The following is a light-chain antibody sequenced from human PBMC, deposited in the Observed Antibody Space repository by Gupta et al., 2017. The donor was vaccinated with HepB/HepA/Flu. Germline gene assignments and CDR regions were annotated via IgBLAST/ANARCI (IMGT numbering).Light chain of an antibody. CDR3: RQRIHWPWT. V-gene: IGKV2-30*02. Sequence: DVVMTQSPLSLPVTFGQPASISYWSSQSLLHSDGNNYLNWFQQRPGQAPTRLIYKVSDRHSGVPDSFSGSGSGTDFTLKISRGEGEDIGVYYCRQRIHWPWTFGQGTXVEIK. CDR1: QSLLHSDGNNY. J-gene: IGKJ1*01. CDR2: KVS.